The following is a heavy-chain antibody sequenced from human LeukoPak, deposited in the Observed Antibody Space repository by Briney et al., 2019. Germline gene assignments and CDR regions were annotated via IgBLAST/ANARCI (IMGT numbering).Heavy chain of an antibody. D-gene: IGHD5-24*01. CDR3: AREGRYRYGYNEYHSYMDI. CDR2: TYYSGST. V-gene: IGHV4-59*01. Sequence: PSETLSLTCTVSGGSISSYYWSWIRQPPGKGLEWIGYTYYSGSTNYNPSLKSRVTISVDTSKNQFSLKLSSVTAAETAVYYCAREGRYRYGYNEYHSYMDIWGKGTTVTVSS. CDR1: GGSISSYY. J-gene: IGHJ6*03.